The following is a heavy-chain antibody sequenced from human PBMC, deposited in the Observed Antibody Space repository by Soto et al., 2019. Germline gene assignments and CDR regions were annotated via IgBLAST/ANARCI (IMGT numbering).Heavy chain of an antibody. CDR1: GFTFSSYG. CDR3: AKDGNVYSSGWYAPSLDY. J-gene: IGHJ4*02. CDR2: ISYDGSNT. D-gene: IGHD6-19*01. V-gene: IGHV3-30*18. Sequence: QVQLVEAGGGVVQPGRSLRLSCAASGFTFSSYGMHWVRQAPGKGLEWVAVISYDGSNTYYGDTVKGRFTISRDNSKNTXXLQMNSLRAEDTAVYYCAKDGNVYSSGWYAPSLDYWGQGTLVTVSS.